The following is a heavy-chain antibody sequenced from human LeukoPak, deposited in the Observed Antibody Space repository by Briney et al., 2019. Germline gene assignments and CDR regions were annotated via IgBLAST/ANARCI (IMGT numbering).Heavy chain of an antibody. CDR2: INSHSGDT. CDR3: ARDGLPLFGHLFPGGE. CDR1: GYTFSDYH. Sequence: ASVRVSCKASGYTFSDYHIHWVRQAPGQGLEWMGWINSHSGDTHSAKRFQGRVTMTRDTSINTVYVELRSLRSDDTAIYYCARDGLPLFGHLFPGGEWGQGTQVTVSS. J-gene: IGHJ4*02. D-gene: IGHD3-10*01. V-gene: IGHV1-2*02.